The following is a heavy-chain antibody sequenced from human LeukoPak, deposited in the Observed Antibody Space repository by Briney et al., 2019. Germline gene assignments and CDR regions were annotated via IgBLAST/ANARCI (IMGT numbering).Heavy chain of an antibody. CDR3: ARGFPVVAGNFDY. CDR1: GFTVSGYY. D-gene: IGHD6-19*01. CDR2: IYSGGST. V-gene: IGHV3-66*01. J-gene: IGHJ4*02. Sequence: PGGSLRLSCAASGFTVSGYYMSWVRQAPGKGLEWVSVIYSGGSTYYAGSVKGRFTISRDTSKNTLYLQMNSLRAEDTAVYYCARGFPVVAGNFDYWGQGTLVTVS.